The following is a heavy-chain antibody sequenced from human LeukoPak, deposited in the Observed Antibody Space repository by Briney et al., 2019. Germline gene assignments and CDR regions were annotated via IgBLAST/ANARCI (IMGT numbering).Heavy chain of an antibody. CDR1: GGSISSGDYY. CDR3: ARVRRYDLWSGYVDY. V-gene: IGHV4-30-4*08. J-gene: IGHJ4*02. D-gene: IGHD3-3*01. CDR2: IYYSGST. Sequence: PSQTLSLTCTVSGGSISSGDYYWSWIRQPPGKGLEWIGYIYYSGSTYYNPSLKSRVTISVDTSKNQFSLKLSSVTAADTAVYYCARVRRYDLWSGYVDYWGQGTLVTVSS.